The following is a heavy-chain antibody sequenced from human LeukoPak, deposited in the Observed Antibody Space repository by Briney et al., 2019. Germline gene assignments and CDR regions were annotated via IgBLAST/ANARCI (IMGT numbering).Heavy chain of an antibody. Sequence: ASVTVSCKVSGYTLTELSMHWVRQAPGKGLEWMGGFYPEDGETIYAQKFQGRVTMTEDTSTDTAYMELSSLRSEDTAVYYCATERAYYDSSGYLAYYGMDVWGQGTTVTVSS. CDR2: FYPEDGET. CDR1: GYTLTELS. CDR3: ATERAYYDSSGYLAYYGMDV. V-gene: IGHV1-24*01. D-gene: IGHD3-22*01. J-gene: IGHJ6*02.